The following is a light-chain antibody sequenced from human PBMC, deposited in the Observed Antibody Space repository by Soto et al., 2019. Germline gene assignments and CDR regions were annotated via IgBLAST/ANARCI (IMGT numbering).Light chain of an antibody. Sequence: DFVMTQSPDSLAVSLGERATINCKSSRSVLYSSNNKNYLAWYQQKPGQPPKLLISWASTRESGVPDRFSGSGSGTDFTLTISSLQAEDVAVYYCQQYYSTPRALTFGGGTKVDIK. CDR3: QQYYSTPRALT. CDR1: RSVLYSSNNKNY. V-gene: IGKV4-1*01. J-gene: IGKJ4*01. CDR2: WAS.